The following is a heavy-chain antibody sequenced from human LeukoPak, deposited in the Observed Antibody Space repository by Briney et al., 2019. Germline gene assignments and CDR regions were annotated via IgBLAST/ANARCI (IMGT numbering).Heavy chain of an antibody. V-gene: IGHV4-34*01. CDR1: GGSFSDYY. Sequence: SETLSLTCAVYGGSFSDYYWSWIRQPPGKGLEWIGEINHSGSTNYNPSLKSRVTISVDTSKNQFTLKLSSVTAADTAVYYCASGYSSSWYIYGYWGQGTLVTVSS. CDR2: INHSGST. D-gene: IGHD6-13*01. J-gene: IGHJ4*02. CDR3: ASGYSSSWYIYGY.